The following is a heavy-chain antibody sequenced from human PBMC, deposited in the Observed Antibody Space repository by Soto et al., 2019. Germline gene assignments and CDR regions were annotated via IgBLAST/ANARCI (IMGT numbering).Heavy chain of an antibody. D-gene: IGHD3-22*01. V-gene: IGHV3-21*01. CDR1: GFTFSSYS. CDR3: ARLTFYDSSGYYCY. J-gene: IGHJ4*02. CDR2: ISSSSSYI. Sequence: EVQLVESGGGLVKPGGSLRLSCAASGFTFSSYSMNWVRQAPGKGLEWVSSISSSSSYIYYADSVKGRFTISRDNAKNSLYLQMNILRAEDTAVFYCARLTFYDSSGYYCYWGQGTLVTVSS.